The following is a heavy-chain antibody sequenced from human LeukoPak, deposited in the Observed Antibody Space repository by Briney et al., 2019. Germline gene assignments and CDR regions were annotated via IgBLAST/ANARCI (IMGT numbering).Heavy chain of an antibody. CDR3: AREGYLGYCSSTSCYGGYWFDP. V-gene: IGHV1-69*13. D-gene: IGHD2-2*01. CDR2: IIPIFGTA. J-gene: IGHJ5*02. CDR1: GYTFTSYA. Sequence: GASVKVSCKASGYTFTSYAISWVRQAPGQGLEWMGGIIPIFGTANYAQKFQGRVTITADESTSTAYMELSSLRSEDTAVYYCAREGYLGYCSSTSCYGGYWFDPWGQGTLVTVSS.